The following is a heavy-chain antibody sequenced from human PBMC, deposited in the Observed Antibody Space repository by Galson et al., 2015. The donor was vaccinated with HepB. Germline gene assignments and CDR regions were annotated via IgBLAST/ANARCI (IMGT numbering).Heavy chain of an antibody. CDR2: INPSGGST. CDR3: ARCLPTPMGLGEDGAAFDI. Sequence: SVKVSCKASGYTFTSYYMHWVRQAPGQGLEWMGIINPSGGSTSYAQKFQGRVTMTRDTSTSTVYMELSSLRSEDTAVYYCARCLPTPMGLGEDGAAFDIWGQGTMVTVSS. V-gene: IGHV1-46*01. CDR1: GYTFTSYY. D-gene: IGHD3-16*01. J-gene: IGHJ3*02.